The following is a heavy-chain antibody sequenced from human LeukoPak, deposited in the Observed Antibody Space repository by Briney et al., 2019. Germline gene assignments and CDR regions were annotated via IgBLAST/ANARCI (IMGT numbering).Heavy chain of an antibody. D-gene: IGHD6-19*01. Sequence: ASVKVSCKASGFTFNSYGISWVRQAPGQGLEWMGWINPNSGGTNYAQKFQGRVTMTRDTSISTAYMELSRLRSDDTAVYYCARVSSSGWYYFDYWGQGTLVTVSS. CDR3: ARVSSSGWYYFDY. CDR1: GFTFNSYG. CDR2: INPNSGGT. J-gene: IGHJ4*02. V-gene: IGHV1-2*02.